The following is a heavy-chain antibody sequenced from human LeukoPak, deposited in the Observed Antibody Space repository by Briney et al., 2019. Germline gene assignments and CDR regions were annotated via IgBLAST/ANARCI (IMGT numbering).Heavy chain of an antibody. CDR1: GGSISSSSYY. CDR3: ARDGTTDYSYYYMHV. J-gene: IGHJ6*03. V-gene: IGHV4-39*01. D-gene: IGHD1-1*01. CDR2: IYYSGST. Sequence: SETLSLTCTVSGGSISSSSYYWGWIRQPPGKGLEWIGSIYYSGSTYNNPSLKSRVTISVDTSKNQFSLKLSSVTAADTAVYYCARDGTTDYSYYYMHVWGKGTTVTISS.